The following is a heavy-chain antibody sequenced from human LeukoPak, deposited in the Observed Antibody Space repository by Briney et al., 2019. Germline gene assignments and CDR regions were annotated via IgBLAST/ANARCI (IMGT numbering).Heavy chain of an antibody. Sequence: PSQTLSLTCTVSGGSISSGSYYWSWIRQPAGKGLEWIGRIYTSGSTNYNPSLNSRVTISVDSSKNQFSLRLSSVTAADTAVYYCARAADYYDSSGYFFDSWGQGTLVTVSS. V-gene: IGHV4-61*02. D-gene: IGHD3-22*01. J-gene: IGHJ4*02. CDR2: IYTSGST. CDR3: ARAADYYDSSGYFFDS. CDR1: GGSISSGSYY.